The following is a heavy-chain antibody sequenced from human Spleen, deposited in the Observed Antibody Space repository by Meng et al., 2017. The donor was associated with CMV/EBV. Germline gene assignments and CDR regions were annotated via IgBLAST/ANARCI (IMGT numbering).Heavy chain of an antibody. CDR1: GCTCSSYS. J-gene: IGHJ4*02. CDR2: ISGNSLYI. D-gene: IGHD2-15*01. V-gene: IGHV3-21*01. Sequence: AAGCTCSSYSLIWLLQAPGKGLEWVSSISGNSLYIFYADSMKGRFTISRDNAKNSLYLHMNSLRAEDTAIYYCARVYCSRGSCSFDYWGQGSLVTVSS. CDR3: ARVYCSRGSCSFDY.